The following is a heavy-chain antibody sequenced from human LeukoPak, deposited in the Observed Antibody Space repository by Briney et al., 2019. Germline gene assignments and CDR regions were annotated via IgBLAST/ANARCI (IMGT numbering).Heavy chain of an antibody. D-gene: IGHD6-19*01. CDR3: ARYQAVATHNWFDP. Sequence: SETLSLTRTVSGGSLSSYYWSWIRQPAGKGLEWIGRIYTSGSTNYNPSLKSRVTMSVDTSKNQFSLKLSSVTAADTAVYYCARYQAVATHNWFDPWGQGTLVTVSS. J-gene: IGHJ5*02. CDR1: GGSLSSYY. V-gene: IGHV4-4*07. CDR2: IYTSGST.